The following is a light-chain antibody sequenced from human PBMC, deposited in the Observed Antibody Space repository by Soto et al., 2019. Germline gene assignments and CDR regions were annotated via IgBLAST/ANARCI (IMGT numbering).Light chain of an antibody. J-gene: IGLJ1*01. CDR3: SSYTNINPRAYV. Sequence: QSVLTQPASVSGSPGQSITISCTGTSGDIGSYNRVSWYQQHPGKAPKLIIYEVTDRPSGVSNRFSGSKSGNTASLTISGLQAEDEAEYYCSSYTNINPRAYVFGTGTKVTVL. CDR2: EVT. CDR1: SGDIGSYNR. V-gene: IGLV2-14*01.